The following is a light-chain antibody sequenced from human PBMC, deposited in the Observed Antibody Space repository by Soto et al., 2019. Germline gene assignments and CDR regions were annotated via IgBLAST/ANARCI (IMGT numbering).Light chain of an antibody. Sequence: DIVMTQSPATLSVSPGETASLSCRASREVKTNIVWYQHKAGQSPRVLFYGASIRATGVPDRFSGSGSGTEFALTITGLQADDVAAYYCHQYHMWPSWTFGQGTKVDIK. J-gene: IGKJ1*01. CDR2: GAS. CDR3: HQYHMWPSWT. CDR1: REVKTN. V-gene: IGKV3-15*01.